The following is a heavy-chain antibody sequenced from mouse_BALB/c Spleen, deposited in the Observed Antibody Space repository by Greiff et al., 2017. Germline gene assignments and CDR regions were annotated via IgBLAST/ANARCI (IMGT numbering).Heavy chain of an antibody. J-gene: IGHJ2*01. CDR2: INSNGGST. CDR1: GFTFSSYG. CDR3: ARDKGFDY. Sequence: DVKLVESGGGLVQPGGSLKLSCAASGFTFSSYGMSWVRQTPDKRLELVATINSNGGSTYYPDSVKGRFTISRDNAKNTLYLQMSSLKSEDTAMYYCARDKGFDYWGQGTTLTVSS. V-gene: IGHV5-6-3*01.